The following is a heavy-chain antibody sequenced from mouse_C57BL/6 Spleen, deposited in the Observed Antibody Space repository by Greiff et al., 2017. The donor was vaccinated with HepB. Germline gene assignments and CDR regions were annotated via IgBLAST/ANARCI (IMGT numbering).Heavy chain of an antibody. CDR1: GYAFSSSW. J-gene: IGHJ2*01. D-gene: IGHD1-1*01. CDR2: IYPGDGDT. Sequence: VMLVESGPELVKPGASVKISCKASGYAFSSSWMNWVKQRPGKGLEWIGRIYPGDGDTNYNGKFKGKATLTADKSSSTAYMQLSSLTSEDSAVYFCARSGYYYALDYWGQGTTLTVSS. CDR3: ARSGYYYALDY. V-gene: IGHV1-82*01.